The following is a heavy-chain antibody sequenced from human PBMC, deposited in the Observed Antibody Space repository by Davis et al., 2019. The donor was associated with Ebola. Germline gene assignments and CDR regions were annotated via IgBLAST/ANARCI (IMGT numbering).Heavy chain of an antibody. CDR1: GGSISSSSYY. CDR3: ARAWESSNSRYMDV. J-gene: IGHJ6*02. D-gene: IGHD2-2*01. V-gene: IGHV4-39*01. CDR2: IYYSGST. Sequence: MPSETLSLTCTVSGGSISSSSYYWGWIRQPPGKGLEWIGSIYYSGSTYYNPSLKSRVTISVDTSKNQFSLKLSSVTAADTAVYYCARAWESSNSRYMDVWGRGTTVTVSS.